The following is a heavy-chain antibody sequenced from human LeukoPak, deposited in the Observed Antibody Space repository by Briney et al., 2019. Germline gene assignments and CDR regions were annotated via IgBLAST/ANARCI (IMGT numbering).Heavy chain of an antibody. V-gene: IGHV4-34*01. CDR1: GGSFSVYY. Sequence: SETLSLTCAVYGGSFSVYYWSWIRQPPGKGLEWIGEINHSGSTNYNPSLKSRVTISVDTSKNQFSLKLSSVTAADTAVYYCARAHYDILTGYSDAFDIWGQGTMVTVSS. D-gene: IGHD3-9*01. CDR2: INHSGST. J-gene: IGHJ3*02. CDR3: ARAHYDILTGYSDAFDI.